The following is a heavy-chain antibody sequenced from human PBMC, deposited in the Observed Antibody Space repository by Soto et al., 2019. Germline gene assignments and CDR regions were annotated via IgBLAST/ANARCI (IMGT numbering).Heavy chain of an antibody. CDR2: IYYSGST. CDR3: ARAPSIWGSYRSYFDY. Sequence: SQTLSLTCTVSGGSISSYYWSWIRQPPGKGLEWIGYIYYSGSTNYNPSLKSRVTISVDTSKNQFSLKLSSVTAADTAVYYCARAPSIWGSYRSYFDYWGQGTLVTVSS. CDR1: GGSISSYY. J-gene: IGHJ4*02. D-gene: IGHD3-16*02. V-gene: IGHV4-59*01.